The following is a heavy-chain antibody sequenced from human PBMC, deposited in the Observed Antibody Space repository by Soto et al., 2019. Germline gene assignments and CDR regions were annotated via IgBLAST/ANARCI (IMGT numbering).Heavy chain of an antibody. CDR3: AREWAYDSSGYYPYYFDY. CDR1: GGSISSGDYY. D-gene: IGHD3-22*01. V-gene: IGHV4-30-4*01. CDR2: IYYSGST. Sequence: PSETLSLTCTVSGGSISSGDYYWSWIRQPPGRGLEWIGYIYYSGSTYYNPSLKSRVTISVDTSKNQFSLKLSSVTAADTAVYYCAREWAYDSSGYYPYYFDYWGQGTLVTVSS. J-gene: IGHJ4*02.